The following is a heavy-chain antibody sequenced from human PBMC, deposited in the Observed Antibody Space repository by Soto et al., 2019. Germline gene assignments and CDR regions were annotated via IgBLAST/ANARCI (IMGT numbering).Heavy chain of an antibody. CDR2: ISAYNGNT. CDR3: ARAVTYYDFWSGRHYYYMDV. Sequence: ASVKVSCKASGYTFTSYGISWVRQAPGQGLEWMGWISAYNGNTNYAQKLQGRVTMTTDTSTSTAYMELRSLRSDDTAVYYCARAVTYYDFWSGRHYYYMDVWGKGTTVTVSS. V-gene: IGHV1-18*01. CDR1: GYTFTSYG. J-gene: IGHJ6*03. D-gene: IGHD3-3*01.